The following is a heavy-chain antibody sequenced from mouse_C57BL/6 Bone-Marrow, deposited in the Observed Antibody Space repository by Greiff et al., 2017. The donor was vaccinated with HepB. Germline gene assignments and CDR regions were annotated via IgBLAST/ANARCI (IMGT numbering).Heavy chain of an antibody. D-gene: IGHD1-1*01. Sequence: VQLQQSGAELVRPGTSVKMSCKASGYTFTNYWIGWAKQRPGHGLEWIGDIYPGGGYTNYNEKFKGKATLTADKSSSTAYMQFSSLTSEDSAVYYCTNPYYYGAEFDVWGTGTTVTVSS. V-gene: IGHV1-63*01. CDR1: GYTFTNYW. CDR3: TNPYYYGAEFDV. CDR2: IYPGGGYT. J-gene: IGHJ1*03.